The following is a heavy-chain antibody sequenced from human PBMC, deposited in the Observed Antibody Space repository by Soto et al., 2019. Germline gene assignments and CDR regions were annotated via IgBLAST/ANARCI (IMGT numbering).Heavy chain of an antibody. Sequence: SVKVSCKASGGPFSSYAISWVRQAPGQGLEWMGGIIPIFGTANYAQKFQGRVTITADKSTSTAYMELSSLRSEDTAVYYCARGPIVVVPAAITPWYFDLWGRGTLVTVSS. CDR2: IIPIFGTA. V-gene: IGHV1-69*06. CDR3: ARGPIVVVPAAITPWYFDL. D-gene: IGHD2-2*01. CDR1: GGPFSSYA. J-gene: IGHJ2*01.